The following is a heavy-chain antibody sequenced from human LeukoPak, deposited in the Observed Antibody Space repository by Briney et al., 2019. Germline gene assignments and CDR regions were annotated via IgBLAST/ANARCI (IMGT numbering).Heavy chain of an antibody. J-gene: IGHJ5*02. CDR1: GFTFSSYE. CDR3: AREVYCSSTSCYGSWFDP. V-gene: IGHV3-48*03. D-gene: IGHD2-2*01. CDR2: ISSSGSTI. Sequence: GGSLRLSCAASGFTFSSYEMNWVRQAPGKGLEWVSHISSSGSTIHYADSVKGRFTISRDNAKNSLYLQMNSLRAEDTAVYYCAREVYCSSTSCYGSWFDPWGQGTLVTVSS.